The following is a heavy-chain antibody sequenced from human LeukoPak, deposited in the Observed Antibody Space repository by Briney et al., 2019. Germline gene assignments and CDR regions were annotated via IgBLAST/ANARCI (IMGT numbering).Heavy chain of an antibody. V-gene: IGHV5-51*01. CDR1: GYSFTSYW. Sequence: GESLKVSCKGSGYSFTSYWDGWVRQMRGKGLECMGIIYPGDSDTRYSPSFQGQVTISADKSISTAYLQWSSLKASDTAMYYCARYYGSGSYPSFDYWGQGTLVTVSS. J-gene: IGHJ4*02. CDR3: ARYYGSGSYPSFDY. D-gene: IGHD3-10*01. CDR2: IYPGDSDT.